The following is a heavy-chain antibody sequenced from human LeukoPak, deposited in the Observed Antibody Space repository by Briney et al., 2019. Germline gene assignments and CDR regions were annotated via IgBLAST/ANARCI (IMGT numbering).Heavy chain of an antibody. V-gene: IGHV1-18*01. J-gene: IGHJ3*02. Sequence: ASVKVSCKAFGYTFDTSSISWVRQAPGQRLEWMGWISPNNGNTHYAQGVQGRVTMTTDTPRSTAYMELRSLRSDDTAVYYCTRVRNSNNWWGAFDIWGQGTRVTVSS. CDR3: TRVRNSNNWWGAFDI. D-gene: IGHD1-1*01. CDR2: ISPNNGNT. CDR1: GYTFDTSS.